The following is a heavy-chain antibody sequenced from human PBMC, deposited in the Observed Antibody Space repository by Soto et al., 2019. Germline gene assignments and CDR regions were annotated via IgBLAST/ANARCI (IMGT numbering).Heavy chain of an antibody. V-gene: IGHV2-5*02. D-gene: IGHD3-10*01. Sequence: QITLKESGPTLVKPTQTLTLTCTFSGFSLSTSSGVGVGWIRQPPGKALEWLALIYWDDDKRYSPSLKSRLTITMDTSKNQVVLTMTNMDPVDTATYYGAHVYYASGSYFDYWGQGTLVTVSS. CDR2: IYWDDDK. J-gene: IGHJ4*02. CDR3: AHVYYASGSYFDY. CDR1: GFSLSTSSGVG.